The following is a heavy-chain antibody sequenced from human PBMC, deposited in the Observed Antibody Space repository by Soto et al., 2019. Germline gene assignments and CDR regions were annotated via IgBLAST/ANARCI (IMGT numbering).Heavy chain of an antibody. V-gene: IGHV4-34*01. J-gene: IGHJ4*02. Sequence: WTWLRQPPGKGLEWIGDINHNGGTNYNPSLKSRVTISVDTSKNQFSLRLISVTAADTAVYYCAKGRGIDWGQGTLVTVSS. CDR2: INHNGGT. D-gene: IGHD3-16*01. CDR3: AKGRGID.